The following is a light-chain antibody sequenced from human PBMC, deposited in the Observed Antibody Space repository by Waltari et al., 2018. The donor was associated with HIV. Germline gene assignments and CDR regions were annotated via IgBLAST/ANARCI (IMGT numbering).Light chain of an antibody. J-gene: IGKJ1*01. V-gene: IGKV3-15*01. CDR2: GTS. Sequence: EILMTQSPATLSVSPGERATLSCRASQSVNSNLAWYQQKPGQTPRLLIYGTSTSATEIPARFSGSGSGTEFTLTISSLQSEDFAVYYCHHYNNWRETFGQGTKVEIK. CDR1: QSVNSN. CDR3: HHYNNWRET.